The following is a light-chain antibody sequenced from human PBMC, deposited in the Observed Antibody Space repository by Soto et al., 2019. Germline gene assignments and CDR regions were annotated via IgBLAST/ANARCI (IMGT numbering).Light chain of an antibody. CDR1: SSNIGAGYD. CDR3: QSYESSLSGWV. Sequence: QSVLTQPPSVSGAPGQRVTISCTGRSSNIGAGYDVHWYQQLPGTAPKLLIYGNSNRPSGVPDRFSGSKSGTSASLAITGLQAEDEADYYWQSYESSLSGWVFGGGPQLTVL. V-gene: IGLV1-40*01. J-gene: IGLJ3*02. CDR2: GNS.